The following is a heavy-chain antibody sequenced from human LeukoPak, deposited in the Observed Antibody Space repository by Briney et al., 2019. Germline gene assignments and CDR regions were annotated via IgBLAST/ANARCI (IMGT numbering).Heavy chain of an antibody. D-gene: IGHD4-23*01. CDR1: GFTFSNYA. CDR2: FSGSGGST. V-gene: IGHV3-23*01. J-gene: IGHJ6*03. CDR3: TLYGGHYYYMDV. Sequence: PGGSLRLSCAASGFTFSNYAMSWVRQAPGKGLEWVSAFSGSGGSTYYADSVKGRFTISRDNSKNTLYLQMNSLKTEDTAVYYCTLYGGHYYYMDVWGKGTTVTISS.